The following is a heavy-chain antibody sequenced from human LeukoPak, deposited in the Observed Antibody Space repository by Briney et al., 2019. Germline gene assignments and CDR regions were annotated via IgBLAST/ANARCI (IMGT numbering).Heavy chain of an antibody. D-gene: IGHD3-10*01. CDR2: IYSGGRT. J-gene: IGHJ4*02. Sequence: GGSLRLSCAASGLTVSSNYMSWVRQAPGKGLEWVSVIYSGGRTFYADSVKGRFIISRDNSKNTLFLQMNSLRAEDTAVYYCARDPYYGSGGYYFDYWGQGTLVTVSS. CDR1: GLTVSSNY. V-gene: IGHV3-66*01. CDR3: ARDPYYGSGGYYFDY.